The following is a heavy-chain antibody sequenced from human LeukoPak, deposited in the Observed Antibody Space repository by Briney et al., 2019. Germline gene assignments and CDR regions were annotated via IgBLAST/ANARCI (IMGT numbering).Heavy chain of an antibody. V-gene: IGHV1-46*01. CDR1: GYTFTSYY. CDR3: ARDTNGAAAGPDY. D-gene: IGHD6-13*01. J-gene: IGHJ4*02. CDR2: INPSGGST. Sequence: ATVKVSCKASGYTFTSYYMHWVRQAPGQGLEWMGIINPSGGSTSYAQKFQGRVTMTRDMSTSTVYMELSSLRSEDTAVYYCARDTNGAAAGPDYWGQGTLVTVSS.